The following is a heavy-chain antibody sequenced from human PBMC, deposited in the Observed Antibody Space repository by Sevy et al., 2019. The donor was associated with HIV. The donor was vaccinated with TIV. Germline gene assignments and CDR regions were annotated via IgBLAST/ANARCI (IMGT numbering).Heavy chain of an antibody. Sequence: ASVKVSCKVSGNTLSDLSMHWVRQSPGKGFEWIGGFDPEDGEPIYARKFQGRVTVTEDTSTDTAYMELSSLGSEDTAVYYCASVGYYDSTAHKQDLSGYWGQGTLITVSS. V-gene: IGHV1-24*01. CDR1: GNTLSDLS. J-gene: IGHJ4*02. CDR3: ASVGYYDSTAHKQDLSGY. D-gene: IGHD3-16*01. CDR2: FDPEDGEP.